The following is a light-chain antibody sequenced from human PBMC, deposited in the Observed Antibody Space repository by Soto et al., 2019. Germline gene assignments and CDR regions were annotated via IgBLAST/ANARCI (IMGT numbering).Light chain of an antibody. CDR3: QQHCNRHSFT. V-gene: IGKV3D-20*02. CDR1: QTVNSNY. Sequence: AHSPFTLSVSPFEGGSLXPTSSQTVNSNYWAGYQQQPAQKPRLLIYGASSRSAGSPPRFSGSGCGTDFTLTISSMLPEDFAVYYCQQHCNRHSFTFGQGTQLEIK. CDR2: GAS. J-gene: IGKJ5*01.